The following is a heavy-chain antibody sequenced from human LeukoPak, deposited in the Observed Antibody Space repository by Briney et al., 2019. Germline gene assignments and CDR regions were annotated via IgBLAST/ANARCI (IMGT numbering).Heavy chain of an antibody. CDR3: ATISGSYNAFAP. Sequence: PSETLSLTCAVYGGSFSGYYWNWIRQPPGKGLEWIGEISHRGGTNYSPSLSSRVTMSVDTSKNQFSLKLRSVNAADTAVYYCATISGSYNAFAPWGQGTMVTVSS. D-gene: IGHD1-26*01. J-gene: IGHJ3*01. CDR2: ISHRGGT. V-gene: IGHV4-34*01. CDR1: GGSFSGYY.